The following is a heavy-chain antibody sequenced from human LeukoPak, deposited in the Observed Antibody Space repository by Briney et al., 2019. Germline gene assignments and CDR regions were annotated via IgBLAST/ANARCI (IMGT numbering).Heavy chain of an antibody. CDR3: AGDFYAFDI. CDR1: GFTVSSNY. CDR2: IYSGVSI. D-gene: IGHD2/OR15-2a*01. V-gene: IGHV3-66*02. Sequence: PGGSLRLSCAASGFTVSSNYISWVRQAPGQGLEGVSVIYSGVSIYYADSLKGRFTISRDNSKKTLYLEMNSLRAEDTAVYYCAGDFYAFDIWAQGTMVTVSS. J-gene: IGHJ3*02.